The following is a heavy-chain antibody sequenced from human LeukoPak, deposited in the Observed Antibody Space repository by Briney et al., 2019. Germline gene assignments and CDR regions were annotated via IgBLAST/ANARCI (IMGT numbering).Heavy chain of an antibody. J-gene: IGHJ4*02. CDR3: ARGGDIVGATTTHFDY. V-gene: IGHV4-38-2*02. D-gene: IGHD1-26*01. CDR1: GYSISSGYY. Sequence: SETLSLTCTVSGYSISSGYYWGWIRQPPGKGLEWIGSIYHSGSTYYNPSLKSRVTISVDTSKNQFSLKLSSVTAADTAVYYCARGGDIVGATTTHFDYWGQGTLVTVSS. CDR2: IYHSGST.